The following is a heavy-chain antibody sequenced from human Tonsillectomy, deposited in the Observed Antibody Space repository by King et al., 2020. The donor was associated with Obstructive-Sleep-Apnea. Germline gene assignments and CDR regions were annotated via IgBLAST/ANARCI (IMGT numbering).Heavy chain of an antibody. V-gene: IGHV4-4*07. CDR2: IHTSGST. D-gene: IGHD3-10*01. J-gene: IGHJ5*02. Sequence: VQLQESGPGLVKPSETLSLTCTVSGGSISSYYWSWIRQPAGKGMEWIGRIHTSGSTNYNPSLKSRVTMSVDTSKKQFQFSLKLSSVTAADTAVYYCAGWKVRGVIQESWGQGTLVTVSS. CDR3: AGWKVRGVIQES. CDR1: GGSISSYY.